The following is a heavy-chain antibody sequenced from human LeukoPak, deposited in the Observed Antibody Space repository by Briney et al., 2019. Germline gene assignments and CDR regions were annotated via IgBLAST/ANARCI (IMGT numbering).Heavy chain of an antibody. J-gene: IGHJ4*02. CDR3: GRDIQLSY. Sequence: GGSLRLSCEASGFTFSASAMTWVRQAPGQGLEWVSSIGSDNKPHYSESVKGRFAISRDNSKSMLFLQLNSLRAGDTAVYFCGRDIQLSYLGQGTLVTVSS. D-gene: IGHD1-1*01. CDR1: GFTFSASA. CDR2: IGSDNKP. V-gene: IGHV3-23*01.